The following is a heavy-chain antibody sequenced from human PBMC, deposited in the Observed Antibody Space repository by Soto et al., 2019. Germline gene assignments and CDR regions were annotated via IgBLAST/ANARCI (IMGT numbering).Heavy chain of an antibody. V-gene: IGHV4-59*01. CDR2: IYDSGST. Sequence: SETLSLTCTVSGGSINNYYCCWIRQPPGEGLEWIGYIYDSGSTHYIPSLESRVTISDGTSKNKFSLTRNAMTDADTVVYYFTRSFPDGCSGGSCDQDYWGQGTVVTAS. CDR1: GGSINNYY. CDR3: TRSFPDGCSGGSCDQDY. J-gene: IGHJ4*02. D-gene: IGHD2-15*01.